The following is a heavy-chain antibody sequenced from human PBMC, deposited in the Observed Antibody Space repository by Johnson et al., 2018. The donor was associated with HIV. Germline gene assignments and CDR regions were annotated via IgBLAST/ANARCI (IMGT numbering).Heavy chain of an antibody. V-gene: IGHV3-66*01. D-gene: IGHD3-3*01. J-gene: IGHJ3*02. Sequence: VQLVESGGGLVKPGGSLRLSCAASRFTFSDYYMSWVRQAPGKGLKWVAIIQSGGGTYHADSVKGRFTISRDNSKNTLYLQMNSLRVEDTAVYYCARVKGITVFGVVRPHGAFDIWGQGTMVTVSS. CDR2: IQSGGGT. CDR3: ARVKGITVFGVVRPHGAFDI. CDR1: RFTFSDYY.